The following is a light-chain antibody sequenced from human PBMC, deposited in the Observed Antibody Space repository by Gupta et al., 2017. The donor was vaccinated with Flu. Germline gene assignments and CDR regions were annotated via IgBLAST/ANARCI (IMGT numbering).Light chain of an antibody. V-gene: IGLV2-23*01. CDR2: DGN. J-gene: IGLJ2*01. CDR3: CSDAGRNVGV. Sequence: TSNDVGSYSLVCWYQWHPGTVPKLIIYDGNKRPSGLDDRFAGSKDSNTASLTIARHQAEDDADYYCCSDAGRNVGVFGGGTKVTVL. CDR1: SNDVGSYSL.